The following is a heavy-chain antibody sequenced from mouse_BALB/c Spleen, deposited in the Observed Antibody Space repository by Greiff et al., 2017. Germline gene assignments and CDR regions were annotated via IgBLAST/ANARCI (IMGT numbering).Heavy chain of an antibody. CDR1: GYAFSSYW. D-gene: IGHD1-2*01. CDR3: ARRNNYGYADWYFDV. Sequence: QVHVKQSGAELVRPGSSVKISCKASGYAFSSYWMNWVKQRPGQGLEWIGQIYPGDGDTNYNGKFKGKATLTADKSSSTAYMQLSSLTSEDSAVYFCARRNNYGYADWYFDVWGAGTTVTVSS. V-gene: IGHV1-80*01. CDR2: IYPGDGDT. J-gene: IGHJ1*01.